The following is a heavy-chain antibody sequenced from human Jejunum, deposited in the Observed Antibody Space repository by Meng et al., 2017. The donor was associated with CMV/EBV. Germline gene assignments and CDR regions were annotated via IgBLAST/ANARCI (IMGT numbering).Heavy chain of an antibody. CDR1: FTTFA. J-gene: IGHJ4*02. CDR2: IGAGNDNT. Sequence: FTTFAMHWVRQAPGQRLEWMGWIGAGNDNTKYSPKFQDRVTITRYTSASTVYMELSSLRSEDTAVYYCARGPSFYTSLNGFKNYYFDYWGQGTLVTVSS. CDR3: ARGPSFYTSLNGFKNYYFDY. V-gene: IGHV1-3*01. D-gene: IGHD3-16*02.